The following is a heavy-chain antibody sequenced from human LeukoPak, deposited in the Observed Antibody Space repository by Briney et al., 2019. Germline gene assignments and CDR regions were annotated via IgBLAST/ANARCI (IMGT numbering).Heavy chain of an antibody. CDR1: GFTFTTYS. J-gene: IGHJ6*03. Sequence: GGSLRLSCEASGFTFTTYSMTWVRQAPGKGLEWVSSISSSSSYIYYADSLKGRFTISRDNAKNSLYLQMNSLRAEDTAVYYCARAAIKNYDFWSGYHERNKNSYYMDVWGKGTTVTVSS. CDR2: ISSSSSYI. V-gene: IGHV3-21*01. D-gene: IGHD3-3*01. CDR3: ARAAIKNYDFWSGYHERNKNSYYMDV.